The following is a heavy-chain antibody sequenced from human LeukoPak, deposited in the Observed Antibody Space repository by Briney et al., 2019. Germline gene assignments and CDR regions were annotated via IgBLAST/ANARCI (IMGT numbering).Heavy chain of an antibody. CDR2: INHSGST. Sequence: SETLSLTCAVYGGSFSGYYWSWIRQPPGKGLEWIGEINHSGSTNYNPSLKSRVTISVDTSKNQFSLKLSSVTAADTAVYYCARHLYYYGSGSYRPSPMDVWGKGTTVTMSS. CDR1: GGSFSGYY. V-gene: IGHV4-34*01. D-gene: IGHD3-10*01. J-gene: IGHJ6*03. CDR3: ARHLYYYGSGSYRPSPMDV.